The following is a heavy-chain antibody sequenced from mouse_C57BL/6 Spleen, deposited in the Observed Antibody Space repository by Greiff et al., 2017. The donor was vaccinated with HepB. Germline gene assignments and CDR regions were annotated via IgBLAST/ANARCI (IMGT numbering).Heavy chain of an antibody. CDR3: ARGPLIFFAY. CDR1: GYTFTDYY. CDR2: IYPGSGNT. J-gene: IGHJ3*01. V-gene: IGHV1-76*01. D-gene: IGHD3-3*01. Sequence: QVQLQQSGAELVRPGASVKLSCKAPGYTFTDYYINWVKQRPGQGLEWIARIYPGSGNTYYTEKFKGKATLTAEKYSSTAYMQLSSLTSEDSAVYFCARGPLIFFAYWGQETLVTVSA.